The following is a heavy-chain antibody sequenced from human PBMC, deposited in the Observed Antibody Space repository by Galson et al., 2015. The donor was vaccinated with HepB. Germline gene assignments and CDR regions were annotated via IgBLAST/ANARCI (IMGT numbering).Heavy chain of an antibody. V-gene: IGHV3-43*01. D-gene: IGHD3-10*01. CDR1: GFTFDDYT. Sequence: SLRLSCAASGFTFDDYTMHWVRQAQGKGLEWVSLISWDGGSTYYADSVKGRFTISRDNSKNSLYLQMNGLRTEDTALYYCAKDKVRGVIIGGAPDYWGQGTLVTVSS. CDR2: ISWDGGST. CDR3: AKDKVRGVIIGGAPDY. J-gene: IGHJ4*02.